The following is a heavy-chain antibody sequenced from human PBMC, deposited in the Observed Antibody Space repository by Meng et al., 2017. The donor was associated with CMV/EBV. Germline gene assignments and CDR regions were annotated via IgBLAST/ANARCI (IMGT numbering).Heavy chain of an antibody. D-gene: IGHD2-2*01. V-gene: IGHV3-11*04. CDR1: GFTFSDYY. Sequence: GESLKISCAASGFTFSDYYMSWIRQAPGEGLEWVSYISSSGSTIYYADSVKGRFTISRDNAKNSLYLQMNSLRAEDTAVYYCARVGGGVVPAAIVTTNYYYYGMDVWGQGTTVTVSS. CDR3: ARVGGGVVPAAIVTTNYYYYGMDV. J-gene: IGHJ6*02. CDR2: ISSSGSTI.